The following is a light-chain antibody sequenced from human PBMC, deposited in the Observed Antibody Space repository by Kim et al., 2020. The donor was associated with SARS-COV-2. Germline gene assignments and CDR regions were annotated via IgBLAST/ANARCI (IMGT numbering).Light chain of an antibody. CDR1: SRDIGGYNF. Sequence: GQTVTNSCTGPSRDIGGYNFVSWYQHHPGKAPQLVIYDVNKRPSGVSSRFSGSKSGNTASLTISGLQADDGAHYYCTSYTDRTTLLFGTGTKVTVL. J-gene: IGLJ1*01. CDR2: DVN. CDR3: TSYTDRTTLL. V-gene: IGLV2-14*03.